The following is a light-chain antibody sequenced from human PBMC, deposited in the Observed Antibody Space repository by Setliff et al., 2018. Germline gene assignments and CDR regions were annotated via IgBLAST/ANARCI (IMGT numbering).Light chain of an antibody. Sequence: QSVLTQPPSASGTPGQRVTISCSGSSSNIGSNTVNWYQQLPGTAPKLLIYRNNQRPSGVPDRFSGSKSGTSASLAISGLQSEDEADYYCAAWDDSLNGEVFGTGTKVT. V-gene: IGLV1-44*01. CDR2: RNN. CDR1: SSNIGSNT. CDR3: AAWDDSLNGEV. J-gene: IGLJ1*01.